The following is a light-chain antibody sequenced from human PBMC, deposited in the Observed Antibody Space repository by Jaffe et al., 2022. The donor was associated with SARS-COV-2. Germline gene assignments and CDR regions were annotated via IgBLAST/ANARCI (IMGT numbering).Light chain of an antibody. J-gene: IGKJ4*01. Sequence: EIVLTQSPATLSLSPGERATLSCRASQSVSNHLAWYQQKPGQAPRLLIYVASNRATGIPARFSGSGSGTDFTLTISSLEPEDFAVYYCQQRINWPLTFGGGTKVEIK. CDR1: QSVSNH. CDR3: QQRINWPLT. CDR2: VAS. V-gene: IGKV3-11*01.